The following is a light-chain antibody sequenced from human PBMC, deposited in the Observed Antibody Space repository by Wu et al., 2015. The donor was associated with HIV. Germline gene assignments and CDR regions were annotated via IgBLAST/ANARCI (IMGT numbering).Light chain of an antibody. J-gene: IGKJ1*01. Sequence: EIVLTQSPGTLSLSPGERATLSCRASQSVSSSYLAWYQQKPDQAPRLLIYGASNRATGVPDRFSGSGSGTDFTLTISRLEPEDFAVYYCQQYVTSPWTFGQGTKVEIK. V-gene: IGKV3-20*01. CDR1: QSVSSSY. CDR2: GAS. CDR3: QQYVTSPWT.